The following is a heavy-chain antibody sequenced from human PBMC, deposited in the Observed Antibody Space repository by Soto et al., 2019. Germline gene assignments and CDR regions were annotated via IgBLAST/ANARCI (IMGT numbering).Heavy chain of an antibody. CDR3: ARNPNYYDSSGDDY. D-gene: IGHD3-22*01. CDR2: ISGSGGST. V-gene: IGHV3-23*01. CDR1: GFTFSSYA. J-gene: IGHJ4*02. Sequence: LRLSCAASGFTFSSYAMSWVRQAPGKGLEWVSAISGSGGSTYYADSVKGRFTISRDNSKNTLYLQMNSLRAEDTAVYYCARNPNYYDSSGDDYWGQGTLVTVSS.